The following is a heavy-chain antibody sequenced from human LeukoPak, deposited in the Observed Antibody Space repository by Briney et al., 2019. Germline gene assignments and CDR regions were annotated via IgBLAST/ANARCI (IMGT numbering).Heavy chain of an antibody. J-gene: IGHJ4*02. CDR1: GYTFIGYS. CDR2: ITPYNGNT. D-gene: IGHD4-23*01. Sequence: SVKVSCKASGYTFIGYSISWVRQAPGHGLEWMGWITPYNGNTNYVQNFQGRVTMTTDTSTSTAYMELRSLRSDDTAEYYCASGYGGNSCLFEYWGQGTLVTVSS. CDR3: ASGYGGNSCLFEY. V-gene: IGHV1-18*01.